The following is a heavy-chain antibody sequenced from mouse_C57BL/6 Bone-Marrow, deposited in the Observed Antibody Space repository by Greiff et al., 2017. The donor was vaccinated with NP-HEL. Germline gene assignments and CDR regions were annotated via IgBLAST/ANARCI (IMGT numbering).Heavy chain of an antibody. D-gene: IGHD1-1*01. CDR1: GYTFTSYW. Sequence: QVQLQQPGAELVMPGASVKLSCKASGYTFTSYWMHWVKQRPGQGLEWIGEIDPSDSDTNYNQKFKGKSTLTVDKSSSTAYMQLSSLTSEDSAVYYCARPYGSSSFAYWGQGTVVTVSA. J-gene: IGHJ3*01. CDR3: ARPYGSSSFAY. V-gene: IGHV1-69*01. CDR2: IDPSDSDT.